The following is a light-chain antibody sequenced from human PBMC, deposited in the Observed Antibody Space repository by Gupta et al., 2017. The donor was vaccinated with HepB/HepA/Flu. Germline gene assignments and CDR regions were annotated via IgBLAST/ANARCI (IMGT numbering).Light chain of an antibody. V-gene: IGLV3-25*03. CDR1: ALPKKF. CDR3: QSADSIGTYQV. CDR2: KDS. J-gene: IGLJ3*02. Sequence: SYELTQPPSVSVSPGQTARIICAGDALPKKFAYWYQQKPGQAPVLVIYKDSERPSGIPDRFSGSSSGTTVTLTISGVQAEDEADYYCQSADSIGTYQVFGGGTKLTVL.